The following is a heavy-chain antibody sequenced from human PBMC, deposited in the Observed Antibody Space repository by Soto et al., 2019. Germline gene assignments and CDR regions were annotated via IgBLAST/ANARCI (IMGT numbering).Heavy chain of an antibody. Sequence: ASVKVSCKASAYTFTGYFIHWVRQAPGQGLEWMGWINPNSGATKYAQTFQGRVTMTRDTSISTAYMELTLLRSDDTAIYYCARGGGTILAPLPWGEGTLVTVSS. D-gene: IGHD3-3*01. CDR1: AYTFTGYF. CDR2: INPNSGAT. CDR3: ARGGGTILAPLP. V-gene: IGHV1-2*02. J-gene: IGHJ5*02.